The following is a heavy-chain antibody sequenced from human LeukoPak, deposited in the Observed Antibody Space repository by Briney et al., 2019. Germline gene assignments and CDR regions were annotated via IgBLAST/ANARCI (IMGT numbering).Heavy chain of an antibody. CDR3: PRPLLDYDSSGYRSSGEYFQH. D-gene: IGHD3-22*01. CDR1: GFTFGDYA. V-gene: IGHV3-49*04. J-gene: IGHJ1*01. CDR2: IRSKAYGGTT. Sequence: GGSLRLSCTASGFTFGDYAMSWVRQAPGKGLEWVGFIRSKAYGGTTEYAASVKGRFTISRDDSKSIAYLQMNSLKTEDTAVYYCPRPLLDYDSSGYRSSGEYFQHWGQGTLVTVSS.